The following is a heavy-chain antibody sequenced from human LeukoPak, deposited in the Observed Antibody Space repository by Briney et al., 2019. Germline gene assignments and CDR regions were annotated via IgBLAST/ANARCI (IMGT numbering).Heavy chain of an antibody. J-gene: IGHJ6*03. D-gene: IGHD3-9*01. Sequence: GGSLRLSCAASGFTFDNYGLTWVRQAPGKGLEWVCGINWNGSSTGYADSVRGRFTISRDNAKNSLYLQMNSLRAEDTALYYCARANFEGSGGAYYYYYLDVWGKGTTVTVSS. CDR1: GFTFDNYG. CDR2: INWNGSST. V-gene: IGHV3-20*04. CDR3: ARANFEGSGGAYYYYYLDV.